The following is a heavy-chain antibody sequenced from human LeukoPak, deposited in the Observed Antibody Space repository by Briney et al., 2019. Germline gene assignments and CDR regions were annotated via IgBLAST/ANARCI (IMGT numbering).Heavy chain of an antibody. Sequence: SVKVSCKASGGTFSSYAISWVRQAPGQGLEWVGRIIPIFGTANYAQKFQGRVTITRDESTSTAYLELSSLRSEDTAVYYCERDSAYCSGGSCFDYWGQGTLVTVSS. CDR1: GGTFSSYA. CDR2: IIPIFGTA. J-gene: IGHJ4*02. V-gene: IGHV1-69*05. CDR3: ERDSAYCSGGSCFDY. D-gene: IGHD2-15*01.